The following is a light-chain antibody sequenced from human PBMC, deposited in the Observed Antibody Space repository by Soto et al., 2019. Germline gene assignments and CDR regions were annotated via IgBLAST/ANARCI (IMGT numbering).Light chain of an antibody. J-gene: IGLJ1*01. V-gene: IGLV2-14*01. Sequence: QSALTQPASVSGSPGQSITISCSGTSSDIGAYDHVAWFQQFPGKTPKLIIYSVSNRPSGVSYRFSGSKSGNTASLTISGLQAEDEADYYCISYTGSRSYVFGTGTKLTVL. CDR2: SVS. CDR3: ISYTGSRSYV. CDR1: SSDIGAYDH.